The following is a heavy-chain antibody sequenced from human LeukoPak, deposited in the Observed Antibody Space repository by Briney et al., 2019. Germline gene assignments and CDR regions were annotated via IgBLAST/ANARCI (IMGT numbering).Heavy chain of an antibody. CDR1: GGSISSYY. D-gene: IGHD1-26*01. J-gene: IGHJ5*02. Sequence: PSETLSLTCTVSGGSISSYYWSWIRQPPGKGLEWIGYIYYSGSTNYNPSLKSRVTISVDTSKNQFSLKLSSVTAADTAVYYCARWGGSPGRISWGQGTLVTVSS. CDR2: IYYSGST. CDR3: ARWGGSPGRIS. V-gene: IGHV4-59*08.